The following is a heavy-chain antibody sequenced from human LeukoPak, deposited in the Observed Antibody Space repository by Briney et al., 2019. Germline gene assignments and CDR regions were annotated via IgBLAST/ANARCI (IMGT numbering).Heavy chain of an antibody. J-gene: IGHJ4*02. D-gene: IGHD5-12*01. CDR2: INPNSGGT. Sequence: GASVKVSCMASGYTLTGYYMHWVRQAPGQGLEWMGWINPNSGGTNYAQKFQGWVTMTRDTSISTAYIELSSLRSDDTAVYYCAREQGGAYRGYEPDPPYFDYWGQGTLVTVSS. CDR1: GYTLTGYY. V-gene: IGHV1-2*04. CDR3: AREQGGAYRGYEPDPPYFDY.